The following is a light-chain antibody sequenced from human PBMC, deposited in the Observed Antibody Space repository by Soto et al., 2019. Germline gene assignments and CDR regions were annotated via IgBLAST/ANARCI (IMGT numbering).Light chain of an antibody. CDR3: QQSYSTPDT. V-gene: IGKV1-39*01. CDR1: QSNSSY. Sequence: DIQMTQSPSSLSASVGDRVTITCRASQSNSSYLNWYQQKPGKAPKLLIYAASSLHSGVPARFSGSGSGTYFTLTINSLPPEDFATYYCQQSYSTPDTFGRGTKLEIK. CDR2: AAS. J-gene: IGKJ2*01.